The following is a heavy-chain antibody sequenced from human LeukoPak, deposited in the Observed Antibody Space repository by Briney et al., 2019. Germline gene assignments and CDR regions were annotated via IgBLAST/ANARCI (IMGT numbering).Heavy chain of an antibody. CDR3: ARPLVPSGYSSSWYFDN. J-gene: IGHJ4*02. CDR1: GYSFTSYW. D-gene: IGHD6-13*01. V-gene: IGHV5-51*01. CDR2: IYPGDSDT. Sequence: GESLKISCKGSGYSFTSYWIGWVRQMPGKGLEWMGTIYPGDSDTRYSPSFQGRVTISADKSISTAYLQWSSLKASDTAMYYCARPLVPSGYSSSWYFDNWGQGTLVTVSS.